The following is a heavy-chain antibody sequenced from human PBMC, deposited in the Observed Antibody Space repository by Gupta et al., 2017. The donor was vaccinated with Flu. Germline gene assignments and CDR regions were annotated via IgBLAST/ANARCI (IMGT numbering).Heavy chain of an antibody. CDR3: ALKLRNYYDRSGDAFDT. J-gene: IGHJ3*02. CDR1: GFPFSSYA. D-gene: IGHD3-22*01. V-gene: IGHV3-64*01. CDR2: VRSNGDDT. Sequence: EEHLVQSGGGLVQPGGSLRLSCAASGFPFSSYAFHWVRQAPGKGLEYVSGVRSNGDDTYYANSVKGRFTISRDNSKNTLYLQMGRLRAEDTAVYYCALKLRNYYDRSGDAFDTWGQGTMVTVSS.